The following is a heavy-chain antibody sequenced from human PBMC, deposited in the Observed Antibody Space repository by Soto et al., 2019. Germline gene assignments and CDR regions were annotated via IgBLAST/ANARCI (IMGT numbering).Heavy chain of an antibody. V-gene: IGHV3-30*02. CDR2: IWYDGSNK. D-gene: IGHD3-9*01. CDR3: VKDEARGQRLIFYFFDY. CDR1: GFTFSSYG. Sequence: PGGSLRLSCAASGFTFSSYGMHWVRQAPGKGLEWVAVIWYDGSNKYYADSVKGRFTLSRDNSKNTLYLQMDSLRAEDTAVYYCVKDEARGQRLIFYFFDYWGQGAQVPSPQ. J-gene: IGHJ4*02.